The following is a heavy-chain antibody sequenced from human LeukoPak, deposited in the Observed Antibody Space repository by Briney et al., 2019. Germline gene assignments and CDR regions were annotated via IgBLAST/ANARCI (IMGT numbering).Heavy chain of an antibody. CDR2: IYYSGST. J-gene: IGHJ3*02. V-gene: IGHV4-39*01. CDR3: ASAPSGAFDI. CDR1: GGSISSSGYY. Sequence: SETLSLTCTVSGGSISSSGYYWGWLRQPPGKGLEWIGSIYYSGSTYYNPSLKSRVTISVDTSKNQFSLKLSSVTAADTALYYCASAPSGAFDIWGQGTMVTVSS.